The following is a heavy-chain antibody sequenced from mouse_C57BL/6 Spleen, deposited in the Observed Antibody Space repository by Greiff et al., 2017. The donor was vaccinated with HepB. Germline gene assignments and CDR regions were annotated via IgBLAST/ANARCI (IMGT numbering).Heavy chain of an antibody. D-gene: IGHD2-4*01. CDR2: INPNYGTT. J-gene: IGHJ3*01. Sequence: VQLQQSGPELVKPGASVKISCKASGYSFTDYNMNWVKQSNGKSLEWIGVINPNYGTTSYNQKFKGKATLTVDQSSSTAYMQLNSLTSEDSAVYYCAIPLYYDYDDGFAYWGQGTLVTVSA. CDR3: AIPLYYDYDDGFAY. V-gene: IGHV1-39*01. CDR1: GYSFTDYN.